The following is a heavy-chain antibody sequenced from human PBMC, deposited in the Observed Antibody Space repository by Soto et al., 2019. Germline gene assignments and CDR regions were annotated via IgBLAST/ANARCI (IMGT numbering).Heavy chain of an antibody. Sequence: EVQLLESGGGLVQPGGSLRLSCAASGFTFSSYAMSWVRQAPGKGLEWVSAISGSGGSTYYADSVKGRFTISRDNSKNTLYLQMNSLRAEDTAVYDCAKAPVDYVWGSYDYWGQGTLVTVSS. D-gene: IGHD3-16*01. J-gene: IGHJ4*02. CDR1: GFTFSSYA. CDR3: AKAPVDYVWGSYDY. CDR2: ISGSGGST. V-gene: IGHV3-23*01.